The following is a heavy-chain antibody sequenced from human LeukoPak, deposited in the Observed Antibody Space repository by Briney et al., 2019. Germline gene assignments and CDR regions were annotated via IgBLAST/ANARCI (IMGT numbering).Heavy chain of an antibody. CDR2: ISSSSSYI. D-gene: IGHD3-10*01. V-gene: IGHV3-21*01. CDR3: ASQSDYYGPRDH. Sequence: PGGSLRLSCAASGFTFSSYSMNWVRQAPGKGLEWVSSISSSSSYIYYADSVKGRFTISRDNAKNSLYLQMNSLRAEDTAVYYCASQSDYYGPRDHWGQGTLVTVSS. J-gene: IGHJ4*02. CDR1: GFTFSSYS.